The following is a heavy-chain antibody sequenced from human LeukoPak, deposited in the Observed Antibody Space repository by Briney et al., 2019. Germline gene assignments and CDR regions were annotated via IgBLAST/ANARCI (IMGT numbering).Heavy chain of an antibody. D-gene: IGHD2-15*01. CDR3: PRGRTLFVVLVDARLPHHFHP. Sequence: ETLSLNCAVYGGPFNSYYRSSLRQPPGKGLECIRQISHSGSTNYNPSLKSRVTISVDTSKNQFSLKLSSVTAADTFGYFSPRGRTLFVVLVDARLPHHFHPWAKGTLVPVSS. CDR1: GGPFNSYY. J-gene: IGHJ5*02. V-gene: IGHV4-34*01. CDR2: ISHSGST.